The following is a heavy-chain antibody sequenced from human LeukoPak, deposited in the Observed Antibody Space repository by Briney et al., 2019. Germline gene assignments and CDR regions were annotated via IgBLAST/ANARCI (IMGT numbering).Heavy chain of an antibody. D-gene: IGHD2-2*01. CDR1: GFTVITNY. CDR3: ARGPVPAAYDAFAI. Sequence: GRSLRLSCAASGFTVITNYMSWVRQAPGKGLEWVSVIYSGGSTYYSDSGKGRFTISRDNSKNTLYLQMNSLRAEDTAVYYCARGPVPAAYDAFAIWGQGTMVTVSS. J-gene: IGHJ3*02. CDR2: IYSGGST. V-gene: IGHV3-53*01.